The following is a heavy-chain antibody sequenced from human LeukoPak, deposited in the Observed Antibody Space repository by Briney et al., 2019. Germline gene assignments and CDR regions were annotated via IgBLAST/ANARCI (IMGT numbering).Heavy chain of an antibody. Sequence: GSSVKVSCKASGGTFSSYAISWVRQAPGQGLEWMGGIIPIFGTANYAQKFQGRVTITADESTSTAYMELSSLRSEDTAVYYCALCNYYGSGSPTRLDYWGQGTLVTVSS. D-gene: IGHD3-10*01. V-gene: IGHV1-69*01. CDR2: IIPIFGTA. J-gene: IGHJ4*02. CDR3: ALCNYYGSGSPTRLDY. CDR1: GGTFSSYA.